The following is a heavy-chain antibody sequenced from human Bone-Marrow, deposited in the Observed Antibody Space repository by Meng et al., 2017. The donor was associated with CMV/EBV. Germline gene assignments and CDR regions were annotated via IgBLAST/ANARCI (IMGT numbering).Heavy chain of an antibody. CDR3: ARDLGSSWPGY. Sequence: SETLSLTCTVSGGSISSYYWSWIRQPPGKGLEWIGYIYYSGSTNYNPSLKSRVTISVDTSKNQFSLKLSSVTAADTAVYYCARDLGSSWPGYWGQGTQVTVSS. J-gene: IGHJ4*02. CDR2: IYYSGST. D-gene: IGHD6-13*01. V-gene: IGHV4-59*12. CDR1: GGSISSYY.